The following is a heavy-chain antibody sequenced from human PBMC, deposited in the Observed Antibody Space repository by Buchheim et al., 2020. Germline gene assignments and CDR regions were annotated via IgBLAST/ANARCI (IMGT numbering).Heavy chain of an antibody. V-gene: IGHV3-48*03. CDR3: ARAILTGLRNWFDP. CDR1: GFTFSSYE. J-gene: IGHJ5*02. CDR2: ISSSGSTI. D-gene: IGHD3-9*01. Sequence: EVQLVESGGGLVQPGGSLRLSCAASGFTFSSYEMNWVRQAPGKGLEWVSYISSSGSTIYYADSVKGRFTISRDNAKNSLYLQMSSLRAEDTAVYYCARAILTGLRNWFDPWGQGTL.